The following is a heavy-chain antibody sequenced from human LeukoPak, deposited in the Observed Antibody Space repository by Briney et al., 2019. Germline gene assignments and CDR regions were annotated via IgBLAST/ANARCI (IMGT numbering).Heavy chain of an antibody. Sequence: SQTLSLTFAISGDSVSINTTSWNWVRQSPSRGLEWLGRTYYRSKWYNEYAVSVKSRITINPDTSKNQFSLQLNSVTPEDTAVYYCVKRIDCSSIRCSLGMDFWGQGTLVIVSA. CDR3: VKRIDCSSIRCSLGMDF. V-gene: IGHV6-1*01. CDR1: GDSVSINTTS. J-gene: IGHJ4*02. D-gene: IGHD2-2*01. CDR2: TYYRSKWYN.